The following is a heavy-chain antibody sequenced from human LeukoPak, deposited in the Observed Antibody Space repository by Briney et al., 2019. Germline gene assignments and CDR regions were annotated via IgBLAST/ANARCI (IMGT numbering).Heavy chain of an antibody. CDR3: ARDRRNDSSGYYLDAFDI. CDR1: GGSFSGYY. V-gene: IGHV4-34*01. J-gene: IGHJ3*02. D-gene: IGHD3-22*01. Sequence: SETLSLTCAVYGGSFSGYYWSWIRQPPGKGLEWIGEINHSGSTNYNPSLKSRVTISVDTSKNQFSLKLSSVTAADTAVYYCARDRRNDSSGYYLDAFDIWGQGTMVTVSS. CDR2: INHSGST.